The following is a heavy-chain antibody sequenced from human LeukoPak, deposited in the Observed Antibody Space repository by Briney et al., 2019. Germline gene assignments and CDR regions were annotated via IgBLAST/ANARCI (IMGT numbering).Heavy chain of an antibody. D-gene: IGHD3-10*01. CDR2: ISTYSGNT. J-gene: IGHJ5*01. V-gene: IGHV1-18*01. CDR1: GYTFTNYG. Sequence: ASVKVSCKASGYTFTNYGITWVRQAPGQGLEWMGWISTYSGNTNYARNLQGRATMTTDTSTTTAYMELRSLRSDDTAVYYCARGGVTNWLDSWGQGTLVTVSS. CDR3: ARGGVTNWLDS.